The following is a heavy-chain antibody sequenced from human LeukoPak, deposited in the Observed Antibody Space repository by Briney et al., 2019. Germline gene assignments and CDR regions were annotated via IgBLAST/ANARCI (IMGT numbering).Heavy chain of an antibody. D-gene: IGHD4-23*01. CDR2: ISGSGGST. CDR1: GFTFSSYA. V-gene: IGHV3-23*01. J-gene: IGHJ5*02. CDR3: ARGFATVVTPGGYNSFDP. Sequence: GGSLRLSCAASGFTFSSYAMSWVRQAPGKGLEWVSAISGSGGSTYYADSVKGRFTISRDNAKNSLYLQMNSLRAEDTAVYYCARGFATVVTPGGYNSFDPWGQGTLVTVSS.